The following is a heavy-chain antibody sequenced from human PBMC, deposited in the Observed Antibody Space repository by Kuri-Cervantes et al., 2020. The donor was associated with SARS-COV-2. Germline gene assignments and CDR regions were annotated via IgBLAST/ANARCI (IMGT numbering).Heavy chain of an antibody. CDR3: ARQGRRGPFFDY. J-gene: IGHJ4*02. CDR2: INPMFRKA. CDR1: GGAFSSYP. Sequence: SVKVSCKASGGAFSSYPLSWVRQAPGQGLEWMGEINPMFRKANFAEEVQGRVTLTTDESTSTAYMELSSLTSQDTAVYYCARQGRRGPFFDYWGQGTLVTVSS. V-gene: IGHV1-69*05. D-gene: IGHD1-26*01.